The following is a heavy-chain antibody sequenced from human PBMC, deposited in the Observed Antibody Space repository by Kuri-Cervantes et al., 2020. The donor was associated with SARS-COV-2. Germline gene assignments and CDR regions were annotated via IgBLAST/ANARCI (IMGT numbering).Heavy chain of an antibody. V-gene: IGHV1-58*02. CDR2: IVVGSGNT. CDR1: GFTFTSSA. D-gene: IGHD1-7*01. J-gene: IGHJ6*02. Sequence: SVKVSCKASGFTFTSSAMQWVRQARGQRLVWIGWIVVGSGNTNYAQKFQERVTITRDMSTSTAYMELSSLRSEDTAVYYCAAPITGTTDYYYYYGMDVWGQGTTVTVSS. CDR3: AAPITGTTDYYYYYGMDV.